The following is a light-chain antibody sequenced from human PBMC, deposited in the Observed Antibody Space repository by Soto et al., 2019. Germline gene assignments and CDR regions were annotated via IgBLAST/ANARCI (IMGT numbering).Light chain of an antibody. CDR3: SSYTSSSTLVV. CDR1: SSDVGGYNY. CDR2: EVS. Sequence: QSALTQPASVSGSPGQSITISCTGTSSDVGGYNYVSWYQQHPGKAPKLMIYEVSNRPSGVSNRFSGSKSGNTASLTISGLQAEDEAHYYCSSYTSSSTLVVFGAGTKVTVL. V-gene: IGLV2-14*01. J-gene: IGLJ2*01.